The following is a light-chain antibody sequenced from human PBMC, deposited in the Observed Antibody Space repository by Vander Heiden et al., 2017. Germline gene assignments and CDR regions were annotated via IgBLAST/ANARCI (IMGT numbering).Light chain of an antibody. CDR2: AAS. CDR3: QNYNSFPRG. Sequence: DVQLTQSPSSLSASVGGRVTITCRARQGISTGLAWYQVKPGKVPEVLIYAASNLESGVPPRFSGSGSGSDVTLTISSLQPEDVATYFCQNYNSFPRGFGGGTKVEIK. J-gene: IGKJ4*02. V-gene: IGKV1-27*01. CDR1: QGISTG.